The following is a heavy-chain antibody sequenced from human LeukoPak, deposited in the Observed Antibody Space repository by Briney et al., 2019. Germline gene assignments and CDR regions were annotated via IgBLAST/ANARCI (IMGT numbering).Heavy chain of an antibody. J-gene: IGHJ4*02. CDR2: ISSSGTTI. D-gene: IGHD3-22*01. Sequence: GGSLRLSCAGSGFTFPTYEMNWVRQAPGKGLEWVSYISSSGTTIYYAHSVKGRFTISRDNAKNSLYLQMDSLRAEDPAVYYCARDDSSGYDYVDYWGQGTLVTVSS. V-gene: IGHV3-48*03. CDR1: GFTFPTYE. CDR3: ARDDSSGYDYVDY.